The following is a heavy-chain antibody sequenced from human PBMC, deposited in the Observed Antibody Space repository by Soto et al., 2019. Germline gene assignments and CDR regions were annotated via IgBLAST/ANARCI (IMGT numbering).Heavy chain of an antibody. CDR1: GGTFSSYT. CDR2: IIPILGIA. CDR3: ARGSVAAGWFDP. V-gene: IGHV1-69*02. J-gene: IGHJ5*02. D-gene: IGHD6-13*01. Sequence: QVQLVQSGAEVKKPGSSVKVSCKASGGTFSSYTISWVRQAPGQGLEWMGRIIPILGIANYAQKFQGRVMIXAXISTSTAYMELSSLRSEDTAVYYCARGSVAAGWFDPWGQGTLVTVSS.